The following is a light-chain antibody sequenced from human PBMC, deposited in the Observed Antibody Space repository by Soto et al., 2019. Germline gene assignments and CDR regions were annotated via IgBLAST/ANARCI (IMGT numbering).Light chain of an antibody. CDR1: RTISSW. V-gene: IGKV1-5*03. Sequence: DIQMTQSPSTLSASVGEIVTITCRASRTISSWLAWYQRKPGKAPKFLIYQPSSLESGVPSRFGGSGPGTEFTLTISRLQPDDFATYYCQQYNSSPWTFGQGTKVEIK. J-gene: IGKJ1*01. CDR2: QPS. CDR3: QQYNSSPWT.